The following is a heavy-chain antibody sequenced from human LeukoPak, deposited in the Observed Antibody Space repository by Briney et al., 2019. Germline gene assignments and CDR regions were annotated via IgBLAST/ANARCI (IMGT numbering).Heavy chain of an antibody. Sequence: ETLSLTSTVSGGSISSSSYCWGSIRQPPGKGLEWVGTIFNSGSTYSNPSLKSRLTISVDTSKNQFSLKLSSVTDADTAVYYCARQFDSSGCYSFDYWGQGTLVTVSS. CDR3: ARQFDSSGCYSFDY. CDR2: IFNSGST. D-gene: IGHD3-22*01. J-gene: IGHJ4*02. V-gene: IGHV4-39*01. CDR1: GGSISSSSYC.